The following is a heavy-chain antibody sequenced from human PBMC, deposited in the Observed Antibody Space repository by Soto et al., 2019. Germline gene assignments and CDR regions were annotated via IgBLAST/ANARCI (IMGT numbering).Heavy chain of an antibody. CDR2: ITADGGT. CDR3: APHVSCSGGSCQYDAFAI. V-gene: IGHV3-23*01. D-gene: IGHD2-15*01. J-gene: IGHJ3*02. CDR1: GFTVSSHA. Sequence: EVQVLESGGGLVQPGGSLRLSCEGSGFTVSSHAMTWIRQAPGKGPEWVSTITADGGTYYADSVKGRFALSRDPSESPLYLQMSSLGAGDTAAYYCAPHVSCSGGSCQYDAFAIRGQGTMVTVSS.